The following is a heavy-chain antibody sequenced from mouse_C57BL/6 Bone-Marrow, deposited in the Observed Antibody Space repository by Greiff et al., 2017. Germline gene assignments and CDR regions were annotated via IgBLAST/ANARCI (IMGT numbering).Heavy chain of an antibody. CDR1: GFTFSSYA. V-gene: IGHV5-4*01. Sequence: EVQLVESGGGLVKPGGSLKLSCAASGFTFSSYAMSWVRQTPEKRLEWVATISDGGSYTYYPDNVKGRFTISRDNAKNNLYLQISHLKSEDTAMYYCARVRRAYYSNWNYFDYWGQGTTLTVSS. D-gene: IGHD2-5*01. CDR3: ARVRRAYYSNWNYFDY. J-gene: IGHJ2*01. CDR2: ISDGGSYT.